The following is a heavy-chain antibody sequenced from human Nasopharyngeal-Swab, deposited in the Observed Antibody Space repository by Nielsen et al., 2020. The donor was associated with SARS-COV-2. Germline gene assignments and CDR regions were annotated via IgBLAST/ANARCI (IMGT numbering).Heavy chain of an antibody. V-gene: IGHV1-2*04. Sequence: ASVKVSCNASGYIFSGYYMLCLRQAPGQGLEWMGWINPNSGGTNYAQKFQGWVTMTRDTSISTAYMELSRLRSDDTAVYYCATEGAYPRNSGSFRYLGYWGQGTLVTVSS. CDR3: ATEGAYPRNSGSFRYLGY. D-gene: IGHD1-26*01. CDR2: INPNSGGT. CDR1: GYIFSGYY. J-gene: IGHJ4*02.